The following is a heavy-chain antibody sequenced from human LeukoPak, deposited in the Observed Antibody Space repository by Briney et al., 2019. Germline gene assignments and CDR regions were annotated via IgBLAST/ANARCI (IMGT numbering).Heavy chain of an antibody. Sequence: ASVKVSCKASGYTFTSYGISWVRQAPGQGLEWMGWISAYNGNTNYAQKLQGRVTMTTDTSTSTAYMELRSLRSDDTAVYYCARSRDSSGWPDAFDIWGQGTMATVSS. CDR3: ARSRDSSGWPDAFDI. V-gene: IGHV1-18*01. CDR1: GYTFTSYG. D-gene: IGHD6-19*01. J-gene: IGHJ3*02. CDR2: ISAYNGNT.